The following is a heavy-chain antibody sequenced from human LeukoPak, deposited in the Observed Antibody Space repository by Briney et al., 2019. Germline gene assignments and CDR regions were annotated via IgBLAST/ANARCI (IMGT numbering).Heavy chain of an antibody. Sequence: SETLSLTCTVSGGSISPYYWSWIRQPPGKGLEWIGYVYYSGSTNYNPSLKSRVTISVDTSQNQFSLKLGSVTAADTAVYYCAKYIRDSGTYNFDYWGQGTLVTVSS. V-gene: IGHV4-59*01. D-gene: IGHD1-1*01. J-gene: IGHJ4*02. CDR3: AKYIRDSGTYNFDY. CDR1: GGSISPYY. CDR2: VYYSGST.